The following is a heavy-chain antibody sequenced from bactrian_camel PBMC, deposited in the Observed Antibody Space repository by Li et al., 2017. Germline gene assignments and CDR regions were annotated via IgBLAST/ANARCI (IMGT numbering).Heavy chain of an antibody. J-gene: IGHJ4*01. CDR3: AAQNVARSGPSPKADFTY. V-gene: IGHV3S19*01. CDR1: GSTFSNNW. D-gene: IGHD2*01. CDR2: IYTGDGST. Sequence: DVQLVESGGGLVQPGGSLRLSCAASGSTFSNNWMHWVRQAPGKGQEWVSSIYTGDGSTNSADSVKGRFTISRDNTKNMVYLQMTGLKPEDTAVYYCAAQNVARSGPSPKADFTYWGQGTQVTVS.